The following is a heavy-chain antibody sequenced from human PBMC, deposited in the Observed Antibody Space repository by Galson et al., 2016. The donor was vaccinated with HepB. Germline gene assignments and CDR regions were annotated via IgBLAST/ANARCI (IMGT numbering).Heavy chain of an antibody. V-gene: IGHV4-4*02. Sequence: SETLSLTCAVSGGSVSSDTWWSWVRQPPGKGLEWIGEVYHSGSTHYNPALKTRIIISVDSSKNEISLKMTSVTAADTAVYYRAKNGPAHHGGWYFGLWGRGTLVTVSS. CDR2: VYHSGST. J-gene: IGHJ2*01. CDR1: GGSVSSDTW. CDR3: AKNGPAHHGGWYFGL. D-gene: IGHD1-14*01.